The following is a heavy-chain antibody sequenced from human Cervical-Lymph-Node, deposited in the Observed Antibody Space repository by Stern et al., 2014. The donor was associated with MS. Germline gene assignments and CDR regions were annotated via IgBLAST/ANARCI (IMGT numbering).Heavy chain of an antibody. CDR1: GFTFSSFV. Sequence: VQLEASGGAVVQPGRALRLSFAAAGFTFSSFVMYRVRQAPGKGLEWVPVISYDGNHKSYAASVKGRFTISRDNSKNTLHLQMNSVTPDDTAIYYCARDYEDTSMLFDHWGQGTLVTVSS. CDR3: ARDYEDTSMLFDH. V-gene: IGHV3-30*03. J-gene: IGHJ4*02. CDR2: ISYDGNHK. D-gene: IGHD2-8*01.